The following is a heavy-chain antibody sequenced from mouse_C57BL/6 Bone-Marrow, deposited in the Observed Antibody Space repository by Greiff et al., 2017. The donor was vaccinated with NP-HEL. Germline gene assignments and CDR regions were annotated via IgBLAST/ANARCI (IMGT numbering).Heavy chain of an antibody. V-gene: IGHV1-76*01. CDR2: IYPGSGNT. CDR1: GYTFTDYY. D-gene: IGHD3-3*01. CDR3: ARNGLRAWFAY. Sequence: QVQLQHSGAELVRPGASVKLSCKASGYTFTDYYINWVKQRPGQGLEWIARIYPGSGNTYYNEKFKGKATLTAEKSSSTAYMQLSSLTSEDSAVYFCARNGLRAWFAYWGQGTLVTVSA. J-gene: IGHJ3*01.